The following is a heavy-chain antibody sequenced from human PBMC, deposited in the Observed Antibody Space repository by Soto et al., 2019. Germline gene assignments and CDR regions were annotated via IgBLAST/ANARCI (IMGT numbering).Heavy chain of an antibody. CDR1: GFTFSDYS. D-gene: IGHD3-22*01. V-gene: IGHV3-11*01. J-gene: IGHJ6*02. Sequence: QVQLVESGGGLVKPGGSLRLSCAASGFTFSDYSMSWIRQAPGKGLEWVSYISSSGSTIYYADSVKGRFTISRDNVKNSLYIHINSLGAEDTAVYYCARLDGNSYDSSGYYYYYYGMDVWGQGTTVTVSS. CDR2: ISSSGSTI. CDR3: ARLDGNSYDSSGYYYYYYGMDV.